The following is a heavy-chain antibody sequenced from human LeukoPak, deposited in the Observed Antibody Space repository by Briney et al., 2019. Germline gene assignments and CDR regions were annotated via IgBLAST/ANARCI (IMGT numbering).Heavy chain of an antibody. Sequence: PSETLSLTCTVSGGSISSGDYYWSWIRQPPGKGLEWIGYIYYSGSTYYNPSLKSRVTISVDTSKNQFSLKLSSVTAADTAVYYCAGYSNSWLGWFDPWGQGTLVTVSS. V-gene: IGHV4-30-4*01. CDR1: GGSISSGDYY. J-gene: IGHJ5*02. D-gene: IGHD6-13*01. CDR2: IYYSGST. CDR3: AGYSNSWLGWFDP.